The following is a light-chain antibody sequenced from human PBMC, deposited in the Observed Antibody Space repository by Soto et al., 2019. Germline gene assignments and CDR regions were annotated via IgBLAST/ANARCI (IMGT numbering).Light chain of an antibody. V-gene: IGLV2-14*01. CDR3: SSYTSSSTLPYV. CDR2: DVS. CDR1: SSDVGGYNY. Sequence: QSVLTQPASVSGSPGQSITISCTGTSSDVGGYNYVSWYQQDPGKAPKLMIYDVSNRPSGVSNRFSGSKSSNTASLTISGLQAEDEADYYCSSYTSSSTLPYVFGTGTKVTVL. J-gene: IGLJ1*01.